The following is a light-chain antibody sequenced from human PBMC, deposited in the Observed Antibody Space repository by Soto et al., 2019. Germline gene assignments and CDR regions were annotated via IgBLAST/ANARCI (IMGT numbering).Light chain of an antibody. V-gene: IGLV1-47*01. CDR1: RSNIGRNY. J-gene: IGLJ1*01. CDR3: NSFSSSTLYV. CDR2: TNN. Sequence: QSVLTQPPSASGTPGQRVTISCSGSRSNIGRNYVYWYQHIPGTAPKLLIQTNNERPSGVSNRFSGSKSGNTASLTISGLQAEDEAEYYCNSFSSSTLYVFGTWTKLTVL.